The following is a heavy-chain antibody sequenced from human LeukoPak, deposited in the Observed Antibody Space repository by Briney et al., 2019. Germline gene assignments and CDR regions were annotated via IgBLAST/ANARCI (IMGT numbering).Heavy chain of an antibody. CDR1: GGSFSGYY. V-gene: IGHV4-34*01. D-gene: IGHD5-18*01. CDR2: INHSGST. J-gene: IGHJ4*02. Sequence: SETLSLTCAVYGGSFSGYYWSWIRQPPGKGLEWIGEINHSGSTNYNPSLKSRVTISVDTSKNQFSLKLSSVTAADTAVYYCATKPTAMVLHFDYWGQGTLVTVSS. CDR3: ATKPTAMVLHFDY.